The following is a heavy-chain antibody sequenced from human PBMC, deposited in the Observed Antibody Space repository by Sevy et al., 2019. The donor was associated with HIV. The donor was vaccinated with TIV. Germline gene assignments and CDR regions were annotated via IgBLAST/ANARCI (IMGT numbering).Heavy chain of an antibody. D-gene: IGHD6-13*01. CDR2: ISYDGSNK. J-gene: IGHJ4*02. Sequence: GGSLRLSCAASGFTFSSNAMHWVRQAPGKGLEWVSVISYDGSNKEYAYSVKGRFTISRDNAKNTLYLQMNSPRPEDTAVYYCARVPGAVIAAGPYHFDYWGQGALVTVSS. V-gene: IGHV3-30*04. CDR1: GFTFSSNA. CDR3: ARVPGAVIAAGPYHFDY.